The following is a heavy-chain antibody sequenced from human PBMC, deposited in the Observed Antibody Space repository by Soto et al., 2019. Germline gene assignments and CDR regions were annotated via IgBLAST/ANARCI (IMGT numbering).Heavy chain of an antibody. CDR1: GYSFTSYW. CDR3: AIKDTAINCGMDA. J-gene: IGHJ6*02. V-gene: IGHV5-51*01. Sequence: GESLKNSCKGSGYSFTSYWIGWVRQMPGKGLEWMGIIYPGDSNTRYSPSLQGQVTISVDKSISTAYLQWSSLKATVTAMYYCAIKDTAINCGMDAWGQGITVTVS. D-gene: IGHD5-18*01. CDR2: IYPGDSNT.